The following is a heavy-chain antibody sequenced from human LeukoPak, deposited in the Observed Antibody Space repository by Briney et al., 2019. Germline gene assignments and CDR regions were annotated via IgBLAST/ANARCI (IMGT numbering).Heavy chain of an antibody. CDR1: GYTFTGYY. CDR2: INPNSGGT. V-gene: IGHV1-2*02. J-gene: IGHJ6*03. CDR3: ARDLGRFGELSAYYYYYMDV. D-gene: IGHD3-10*01. Sequence: ASVKVSCKASGYTFTGYYMHWVRQAPGQGLEWMGWINPNSGGTNYAQKFQGRVTMTRDTSISTAYMELRSLRSDDTAVYYCARDLGRFGELSAYYYYYMDVWGKGTTVTVSS.